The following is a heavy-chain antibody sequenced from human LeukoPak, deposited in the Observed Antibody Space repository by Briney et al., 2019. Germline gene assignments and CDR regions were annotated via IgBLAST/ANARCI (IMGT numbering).Heavy chain of an antibody. CDR2: IIPIFGTA. V-gene: IGHV1-69*05. CDR1: GGTFSSYA. Sequence: ASVKVSCKASGGTFSSYAISWVRQAPGQGLEWMGGIIPIFGTANYAQKFQGRVTITTDESTSTAYMELSSLRSEDTAVYYCAKDPWGSGSSRGDYWGQGTLVTVSS. D-gene: IGHD1-26*01. J-gene: IGHJ4*02. CDR3: AKDPWGSGSSRGDY.